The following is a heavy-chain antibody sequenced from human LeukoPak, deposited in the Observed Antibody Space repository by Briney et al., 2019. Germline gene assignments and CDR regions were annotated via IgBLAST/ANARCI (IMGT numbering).Heavy chain of an antibody. J-gene: IGHJ6*02. CDR3: ARGRRTYSSSWLGYYYYGMDV. CDR2: IIPIFGTA. D-gene: IGHD6-13*01. V-gene: IGHV1-69*13. Sequence: SVKVSCKASGGTFSSYAISWVRQAPGQGLEWMGGIIPIFGTANYAQKFQGRVTITADESTSSAYMELSSLRSEDTAVYYCARGRRTYSSSWLGYYYYGMDVWGQGTTVTVSS. CDR1: GGTFSSYA.